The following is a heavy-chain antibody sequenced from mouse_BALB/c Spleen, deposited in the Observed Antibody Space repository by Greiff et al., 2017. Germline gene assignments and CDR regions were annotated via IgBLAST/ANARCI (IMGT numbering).Heavy chain of an antibody. CDR1: GYTFSSYW. CDR2: ILPGSGST. J-gene: IGHJ2*01. CDR3: ARRGYGYDGYFDY. V-gene: IGHV1-9*01. Sequence: QVQLQQSGAELMKPGASVKISCKATGYTFSSYWIEWVKQRPGHGLEWIGEILPGSGSTNYNEKFKGKATFTADTSSNTAYMQLSSLTSEDSAVYYCARRGYGYDGYFDYWGQGTTLTVAS. D-gene: IGHD2-2*01.